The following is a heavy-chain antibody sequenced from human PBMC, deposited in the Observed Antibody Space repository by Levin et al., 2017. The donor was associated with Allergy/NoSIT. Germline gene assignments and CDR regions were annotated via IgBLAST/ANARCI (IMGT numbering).Heavy chain of an antibody. V-gene: IGHV3-23*01. CDR1: GFSFSKLA. CDR3: AKDHESMGYPTFDC. J-gene: IGHJ4*02. Sequence: QLGESLKISCAASGFSFSKLAMSWVRQAPGKGLEWVSTFSASGPYYADSVKGRFTISRDNSRNTLSLEMNNLRDEDTAVYYCAKDHESMGYPTFDCWGQGTQVTVSS. CDR2: FSASGP. D-gene: IGHD3-22*01.